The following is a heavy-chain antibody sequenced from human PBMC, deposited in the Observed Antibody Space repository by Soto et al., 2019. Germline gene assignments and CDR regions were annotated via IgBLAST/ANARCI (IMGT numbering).Heavy chain of an antibody. CDR2: ISYDGSNK. CDR3: ARGPPYCTNGVCYYYYYGMDV. Sequence: GGSLRLSCAPSEFTFSSYAMHWVRQAPGKGLEWVAVISYDGSNKYYADSVKGRFTISRDNSKNTLYLQMNSLRAEDTAVYYCARGPPYCTNGVCYYYYYGMDVWGQGTTVTVSS. CDR1: EFTFSSYA. V-gene: IGHV3-30-3*01. J-gene: IGHJ6*02. D-gene: IGHD2-8*01.